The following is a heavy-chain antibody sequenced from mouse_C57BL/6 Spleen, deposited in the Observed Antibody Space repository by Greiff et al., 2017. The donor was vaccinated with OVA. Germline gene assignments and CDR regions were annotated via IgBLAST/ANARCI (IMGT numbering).Heavy chain of an antibody. D-gene: IGHD2-4*01. CDR3: ARSYDHVYAMDY. V-gene: IGHV1-20*01. J-gene: IGHJ4*01. Sequence: VQLQQSGPELVKPGDSVKISCKASGYSFTGYFMNWVMQSHGKSLEWIGRINPYNGDTFYNQKFKGKATLTVDKSSSTAHMELRSLTSEDSAVYYCARSYDHVYAMDYWGQGTSVTVSS. CDR1: GYSFTGYF. CDR2: INPYNGDT.